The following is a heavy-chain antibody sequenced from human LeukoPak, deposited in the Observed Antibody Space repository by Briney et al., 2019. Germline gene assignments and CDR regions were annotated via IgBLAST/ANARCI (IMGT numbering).Heavy chain of an antibody. CDR2: ISAYNGNT. D-gene: IGHD5-12*01. CDR3: ASGYSGYHYLDAFDI. J-gene: IGHJ3*02. V-gene: IGHV1-18*01. Sequence: ASVKVSCKASGYTFTSYGIIWVRQAPGQGLEWMGWISAYNGNTNYAQKLQGRVTMTTDTSTSTAYTELRSLRSDDTAVYYCASGYSGYHYLDAFDIWGQGTMVTVSS. CDR1: GYTFTSYG.